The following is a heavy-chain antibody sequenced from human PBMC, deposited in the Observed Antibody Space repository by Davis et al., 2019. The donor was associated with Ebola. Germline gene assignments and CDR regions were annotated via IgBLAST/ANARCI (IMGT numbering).Heavy chain of an antibody. CDR2: ISTSSSPI. J-gene: IGHJ3*02. CDR1: AFSFSSYS. D-gene: IGHD6-6*01. CDR3: ARDQGAIAARPSAFDM. V-gene: IGHV3-48*02. Sequence: GESLKIFCAASAFSFSSYSMNWVRQAPGKGLEWVSYISTSSSPIYYADSVKGRFTISRDNAKNSLYLQMNSLRDEDTAVYYCARDQGAIAARPSAFDMWGQGTMVTVSS.